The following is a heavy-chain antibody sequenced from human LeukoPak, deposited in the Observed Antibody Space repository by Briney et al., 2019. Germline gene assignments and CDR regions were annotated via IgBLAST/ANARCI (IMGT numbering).Heavy chain of an antibody. V-gene: IGHV3-23*01. CDR2: ISGSGGST. CDR3: AKDSSPYSYGPEDYFDY. CDR1: GFTFSSYA. Sequence: PGGSLRLSCAASGFTFSSYAMSWVRQAPGKGLEWVSAISGSGGSTYYADSVKGRFTISRDNSKNTLYLQMNSLRAEDTAVYYCAKDSSPYSYGPEDYFDYWGQGTLVTVSS. J-gene: IGHJ4*02. D-gene: IGHD5-18*01.